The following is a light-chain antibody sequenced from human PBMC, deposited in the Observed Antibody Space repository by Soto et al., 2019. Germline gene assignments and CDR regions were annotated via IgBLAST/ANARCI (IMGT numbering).Light chain of an antibody. CDR2: EVS. CDR1: SSDVGGYNY. J-gene: IGLJ2*01. CDR3: SSFTSSSTVV. Sequence: QSALTQPASVSGSPGQSITISCTGTSSDVGGYNYVSWYQQHPGKAPKLLIYEVSTRPSGVSNRFSGSKSGNTASLTISGLQADDEADYYCSSFTSSSTVVFGGGTKLTVL. V-gene: IGLV2-14*01.